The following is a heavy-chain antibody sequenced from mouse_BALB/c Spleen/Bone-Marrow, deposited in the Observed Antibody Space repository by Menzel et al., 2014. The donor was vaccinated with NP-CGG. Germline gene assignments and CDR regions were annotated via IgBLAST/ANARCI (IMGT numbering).Heavy chain of an antibody. CDR3: ARLGYYGSFAY. J-gene: IGHJ3*01. V-gene: IGHV4-1*02. Sequence: EVMLVESGGGLVQPGGSLKLSSAASGFDFSRYWMSWVRQAPGKGLEWIGEINPDSNTINYTPSLKDKFIISRDNAKNTLYLRMSKVRSEDTALYYGARLGYYGSFAYWGQGTLVTVSA. D-gene: IGHD1-2*01. CDR2: INPDSNTI. CDR1: GFDFSRYW.